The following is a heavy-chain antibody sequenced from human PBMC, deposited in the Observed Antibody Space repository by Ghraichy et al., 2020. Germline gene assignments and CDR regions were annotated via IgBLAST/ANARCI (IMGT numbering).Heavy chain of an antibody. CDR3: ARERFGVVTTPFGY. J-gene: IGHJ4*02. CDR1: GGSVSSGSYY. V-gene: IGHV4-61*01. CDR2: IYYSGST. D-gene: IGHD3-3*01. Sequence: SETLSLTCTVSGGSVSSGSYYWSWIRQPPGKGLEWIGYIYYSGSTNYNPSLKSRVTISVDTSKNQFSLKLSSVTAADTAVYYCARERFGVVTTPFGYWGQGTLVTVSS.